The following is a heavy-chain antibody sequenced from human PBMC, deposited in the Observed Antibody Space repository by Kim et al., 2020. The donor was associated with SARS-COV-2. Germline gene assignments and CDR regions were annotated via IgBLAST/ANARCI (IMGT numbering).Heavy chain of an antibody. Sequence: YADSVKSRSTISRDKSTNTLYLQMNSLRAEDTAVYYCARDVGSSNPPFDYWGQGTLVTVSS. V-gene: IGHV3-33*01. CDR3: ARDVGSSNPPFDY. J-gene: IGHJ4*02. D-gene: IGHD6-13*01.